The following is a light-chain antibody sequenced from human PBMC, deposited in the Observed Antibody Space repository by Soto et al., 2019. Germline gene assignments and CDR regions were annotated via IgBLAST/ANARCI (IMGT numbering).Light chain of an antibody. V-gene: IGLV3-21*04. J-gene: IGLJ3*02. CDR2: HDS. CDR3: KVWDSSSDHQV. Sequence: SYELTQPPSVSVAPGKTARITCGGNNIGSKSVHWYQQKPGQAPVLVIYHDSDRPSGIPERFSGSNSGNTATLTISRVEAGDEADYYCKVWDSSSDHQVFGGGTKLTVL. CDR1: NIGSKS.